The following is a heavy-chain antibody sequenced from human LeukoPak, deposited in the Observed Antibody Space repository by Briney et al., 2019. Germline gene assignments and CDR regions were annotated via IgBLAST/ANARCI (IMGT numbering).Heavy chain of an antibody. Sequence: SQTLSLTCAVYGGSFSGYYWSWIRQPPGKGLEWIGEINHSGSTNYNPSLKRRVTISVDTSKNQFSLKLSSVTAADTAVYYCARRRRGLGWLDPWGKGTQATVPS. J-gene: IGHJ5*02. V-gene: IGHV4-34*01. D-gene: IGHD6-19*01. CDR1: GGSFSGYY. CDR2: INHSGST. CDR3: ARRRRGLGWLDP.